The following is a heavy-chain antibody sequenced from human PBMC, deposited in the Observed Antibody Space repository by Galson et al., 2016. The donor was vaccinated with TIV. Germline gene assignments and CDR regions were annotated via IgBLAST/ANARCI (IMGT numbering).Heavy chain of an antibody. Sequence: SLRLSCAASGFTFSDYGMHWVRQAPGKGLEWVAVIPYDGSDQYYAGSVKGRFTISRDNSKNTLYLQMNSLMSEDTAVYYCARAPDYGGNFGGTGETHSYYFHYWGQGTLVTVSS. CDR2: IPYDGSDQ. D-gene: IGHD4-23*01. CDR3: ARAPDYGGNFGGTGETHSYYFHY. V-gene: IGHV3-30*03. CDR1: GFTFSDYG. J-gene: IGHJ4*02.